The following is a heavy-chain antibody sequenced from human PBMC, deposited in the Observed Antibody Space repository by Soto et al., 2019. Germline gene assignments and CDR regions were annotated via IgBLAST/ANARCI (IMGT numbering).Heavy chain of an antibody. Sequence: GGSLRLSCAASGFTVSSNYMSWVRQAPGKGLEWVSVIYSGGSTYYADSVKGRFTISRDNSKNTLYLQMNSLRAEDTAVYYCARDTYYYDSSGYNSYYYYYGMDVWGQGTTVTVSS. CDR3: ARDTYYYDSSGYNSYYYYYGMDV. V-gene: IGHV3-53*01. J-gene: IGHJ6*02. D-gene: IGHD3-22*01. CDR1: GFTVSSNY. CDR2: IYSGGST.